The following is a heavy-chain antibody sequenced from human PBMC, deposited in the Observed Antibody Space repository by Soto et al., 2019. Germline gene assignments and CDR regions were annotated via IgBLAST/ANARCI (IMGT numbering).Heavy chain of an antibody. CDR1: GGSISSSSYY. CDR3: ACQFGEGARGYFDY. CDR2: IYYSGST. V-gene: IGHV4-39*01. J-gene: IGHJ4*02. Sequence: QLQLQESGPGLVKPSETLSLTCTVSGGSISSSSYYWGWIRQPPGKGLEWIGSIYYSGSTYYNPSVKSRVTISVDTSKNQFSLRLSSVTAADTAVYYCACQFGEGARGYFDYWGQGTLVTVSS. D-gene: IGHD3-10*01.